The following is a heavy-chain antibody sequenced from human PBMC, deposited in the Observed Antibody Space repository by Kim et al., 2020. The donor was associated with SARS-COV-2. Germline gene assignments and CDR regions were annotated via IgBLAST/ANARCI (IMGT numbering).Heavy chain of an antibody. J-gene: IGHJ6*02. D-gene: IGHD2-2*01. Sequence: GGSLRLSCTASGFTFGDYAMSWFRQAPGKGLEWVGFIRSKAYGGTTEYAASVKGRFTISRDDSKSIAYLQMNSLKTEDTAVYYCTRDSPGRLGKEDIVVVPAAEYYYGMDVWGQGTTVTVSS. V-gene: IGHV3-49*03. CDR1: GFTFGDYA. CDR3: TRDSPGRLGKEDIVVVPAAEYYYGMDV. CDR2: IRSKAYGGTT.